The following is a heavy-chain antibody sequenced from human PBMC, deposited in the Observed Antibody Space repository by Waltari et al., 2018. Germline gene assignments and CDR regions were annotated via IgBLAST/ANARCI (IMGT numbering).Heavy chain of an antibody. CDR3: AKAVTYYYGSGSPRGGMDV. D-gene: IGHD3-10*01. Sequence: EVQLLESGGGLVQPGGSLRLSCAASGFTFSSYAMSWVRQAPGKGLEWVSAISGSGGSTYDADSVKGRFTISRDNSKNTLYLQMNSLRAEDTAVYYCAKAVTYYYGSGSPRGGMDVWGQGTTVTVSS. J-gene: IGHJ6*02. CDR1: GFTFSSYA. V-gene: IGHV3-23*01. CDR2: ISGSGGST.